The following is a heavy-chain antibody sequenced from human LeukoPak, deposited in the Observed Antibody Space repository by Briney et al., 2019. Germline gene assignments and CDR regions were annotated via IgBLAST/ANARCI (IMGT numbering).Heavy chain of an antibody. J-gene: IGHJ3*02. CDR3: ARDVGEMATMGHAFDI. V-gene: IGHV4-4*02. CDR1: GGSISSSNW. D-gene: IGHD5-24*01. CDR2: IYHSGST. Sequence: SETLSLTGAVSGGSISSSNWWSWVRQPPGKGLEWIGEIYHSGSTNYNPSLKSRVTISVDKSKNQFSLKLSSVTAADTAVYYCARDVGEMATMGHAFDIWGQGTMVTVSS.